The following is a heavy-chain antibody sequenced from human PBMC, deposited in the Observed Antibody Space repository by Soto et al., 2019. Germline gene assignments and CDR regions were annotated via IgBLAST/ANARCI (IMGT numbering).Heavy chain of an antibody. V-gene: IGHV5-51*01. Sequence: EVQLVQSGAEVKKPGESLEISCKGYGYTFTAHWIAWVRQMPGKRLEWMGLIYPDDSDTRYSPSFQGQVTISADKSSTTAYLQWSSLNASDTAIYYFASLAGDYIGRGFDYWGQGTPVTVSS. CDR2: IYPDDSDT. J-gene: IGHJ4*02. CDR1: GYTFTAHW. D-gene: IGHD4-17*01. CDR3: ASLAGDYIGRGFDY.